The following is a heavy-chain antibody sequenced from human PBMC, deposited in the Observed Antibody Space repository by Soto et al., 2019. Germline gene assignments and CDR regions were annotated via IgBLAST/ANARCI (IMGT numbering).Heavy chain of an antibody. V-gene: IGHV1-18*01. Sequence: QVQLVQSGAEVKKPGASVKVSCKASGYTFTNFGISWVRQAPGQGLEWMGWISAYNGNTNYAQKFQGRVTMTTDTATGTAYMEERSLRFDDTDVYNCARGGTPIDYWRQGTLVTVSS. J-gene: IGHJ4*02. D-gene: IGHD3-16*01. CDR3: ARGGTPIDY. CDR1: GYTFTNFG. CDR2: ISAYNGNT.